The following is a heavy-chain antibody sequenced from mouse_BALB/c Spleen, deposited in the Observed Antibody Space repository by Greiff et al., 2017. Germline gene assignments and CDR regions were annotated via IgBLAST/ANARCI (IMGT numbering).Heavy chain of an antibody. J-gene: IGHJ4*01. CDR3: ARYYEDAMDY. CDR2: ISSGSSTI. Sequence: EVKLVESGGGLVQPGGSRKISCAASGFTFSSFGMHWVRQAPEKGLEWVAYISSGSSTIYYADTVKGRFTISRDNPKNTLFLQMTSLRSEDTAMYYCARYYEDAMDYWGQGTSVTVSS. CDR1: GFTFSSFG. V-gene: IGHV5-17*02. D-gene: IGHD2-4*01.